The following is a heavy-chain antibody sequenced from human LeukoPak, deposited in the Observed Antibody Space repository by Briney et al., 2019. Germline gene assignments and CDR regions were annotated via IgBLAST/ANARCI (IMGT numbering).Heavy chain of an antibody. CDR1: GSSLSTSAVG. Sequence: SGPTLVNPTQTLTLTCTFSGSSLSTSAVGVGWIRQPPGKALEWLALLYWDDDKRYSPSLKSRLTITKDTSKNQVVLTMTNVDPVDTATYYCAHRRPTTTGAFDYWGQGTLVTVSS. CDR2: LYWDDDK. CDR3: AHRRPTTTGAFDY. J-gene: IGHJ4*02. V-gene: IGHV2-5*02. D-gene: IGHD1-1*01.